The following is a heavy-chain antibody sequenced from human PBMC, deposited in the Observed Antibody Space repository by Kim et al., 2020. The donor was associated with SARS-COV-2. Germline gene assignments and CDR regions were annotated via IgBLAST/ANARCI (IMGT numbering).Heavy chain of an antibody. J-gene: IGHJ6*02. Sequence: GGSLRLSCAASGFTFSSYGMHWVRQAPGKGLEWVAVIWYDGSNKYYADSVKGRFTISRDNSKNTLYLQMNSLRAEDTAVYYCAREGGFGEYSGMDVWGQGTTVTVSS. V-gene: IGHV3-33*01. D-gene: IGHD3-10*01. CDR3: AREGGFGEYSGMDV. CDR2: IWYDGSNK. CDR1: GFTFSSYG.